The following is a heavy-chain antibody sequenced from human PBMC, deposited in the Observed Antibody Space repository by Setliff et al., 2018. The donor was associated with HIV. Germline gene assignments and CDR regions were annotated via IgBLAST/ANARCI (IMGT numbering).Heavy chain of an antibody. CDR1: GFSFSDNV. CDR3: ARDLPGMAP. Sequence: GESLKISCAASGFSFSDNVITWVRQAPGKGLEWVSSISSNSGEIFYAESLKGRFTISRDNPKNSLYLQMNSLRAEDSAVYYCARDLPGMAPWGQGTLVTVSS. J-gene: IGHJ5*02. D-gene: IGHD6-13*01. CDR2: ISSNSGEI. V-gene: IGHV3-21*04.